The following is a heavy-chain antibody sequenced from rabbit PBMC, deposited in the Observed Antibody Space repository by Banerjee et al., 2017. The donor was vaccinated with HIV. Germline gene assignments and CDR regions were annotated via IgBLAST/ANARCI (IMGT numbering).Heavy chain of an antibody. Sequence: QSLEESGGDLVKPGASLTLTCKASGFTLSSSYWIYWVRQAPGKGLEWIGCIYTSSDSTRYASWVNGRFPITRGTSLNTVTLQMTSLTAADTATYFCARDRDWTLDLWGPGTLVTVS. CDR2: IYTSSDST. CDR3: ARDRDWTLDL. CDR1: GFTLSSSYW. V-gene: IGHV1S43*01. J-gene: IGHJ6*01. D-gene: IGHD4-2*01.